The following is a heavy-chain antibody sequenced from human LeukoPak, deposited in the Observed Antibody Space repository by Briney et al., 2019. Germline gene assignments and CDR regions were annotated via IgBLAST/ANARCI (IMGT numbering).Heavy chain of an antibody. V-gene: IGHV3-74*01. Sequence: GGSLRLSCAASGFTFSKYWMLWVRQAPGKGLESVSRINTDGTVTTYADSVKGRFTISRDNSKNTLYLQMNSLRAEDTAVYYCAKWADMTTNWFDPWGQGTLVTVSS. CDR2: INTDGTVT. J-gene: IGHJ5*02. CDR3: AKWADMTTNWFDP. CDR1: GFTFSKYW. D-gene: IGHD4-11*01.